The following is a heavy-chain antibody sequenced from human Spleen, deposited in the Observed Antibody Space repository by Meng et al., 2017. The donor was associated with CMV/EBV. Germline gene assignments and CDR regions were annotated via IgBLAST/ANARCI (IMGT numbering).Heavy chain of an antibody. CDR1: GYSCGATW. V-gene: IGHV5-51*07. CDR2: ICPGDSAH. CDR3: ARRLSRGRASRWFDP. D-gene: IGHD1-26*01. Sequence: GYSCGATWIAGVDRMPGKGLDWMEVICPGDSAHTYSTSFRGQVTISADKSISTTYLQWSSLKASDTAIYYCARRLSRGRASRWFDPWGQGTLVTVSS. J-gene: IGHJ5*02.